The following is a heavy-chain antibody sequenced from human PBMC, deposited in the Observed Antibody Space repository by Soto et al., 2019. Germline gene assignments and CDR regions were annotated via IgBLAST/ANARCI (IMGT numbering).Heavy chain of an antibody. CDR3: ARMMSSGWSNRGWFDP. J-gene: IGHJ5*02. D-gene: IGHD6-19*01. CDR2: INSDGSST. CDR1: GFTFSSYW. V-gene: IGHV3-74*01. Sequence: GGSLRLSCAASGFTFSSYWMHWVRQAPGKGLEWVSRINSDGSSTSYADSVKGRFTISRDNAKNTLYLQMNSLRAEDTAVYYCARMMSSGWSNRGWFDPWGQGTLVNVSS.